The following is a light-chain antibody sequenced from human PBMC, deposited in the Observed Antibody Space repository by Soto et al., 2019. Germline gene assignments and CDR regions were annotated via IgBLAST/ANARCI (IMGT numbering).Light chain of an antibody. CDR3: QQYDSSPQA. V-gene: IGKV3-20*01. CDR2: DAS. Sequence: EIALTQSPGTLSLSPGERATLSCRASQSVSSFLAWYQLKPGQAPRLLIFDASSRATGIPDRFSGSGSGTDFTLTINRLEPEDFAVYFCQQYDSSPQAFGLGTKVEIK. CDR1: QSVSSF. J-gene: IGKJ1*01.